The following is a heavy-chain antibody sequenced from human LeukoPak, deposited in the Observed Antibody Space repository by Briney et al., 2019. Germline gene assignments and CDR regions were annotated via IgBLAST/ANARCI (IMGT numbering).Heavy chain of an antibody. Sequence: PGGSLRLSCAASGFTFSSYAMSWVRQAPGKGLEWVSGIRGSVGNTYSVDSVKGRFTISRDNSKKTLYLQMNRLRAEDTAVYYCAKDPGNTAMHFDYWGQGTLVTVSS. CDR3: AKDPGNTAMHFDY. CDR1: GFTFSSYA. D-gene: IGHD5-18*01. CDR2: IRGSVGNT. J-gene: IGHJ4*02. V-gene: IGHV3-23*01.